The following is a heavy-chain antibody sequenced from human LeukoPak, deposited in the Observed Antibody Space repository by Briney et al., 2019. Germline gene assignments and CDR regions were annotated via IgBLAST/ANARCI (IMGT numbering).Heavy chain of an antibody. CDR1: GGSISSYY. V-gene: IGHV4-59*01. Sequence: PSETLSLTCTVSGGSISSYYWSWIRQPPGKGLEWIGYIYYSGSTNYNPSLKSRVTISVDTSKNQFSLKLSSVTAADTAVYYCARGLRGYYSDYWGQGNLVTVSS. J-gene: IGHJ4*02. CDR3: ARGLRGYYSDY. D-gene: IGHD3-22*01. CDR2: IYYSGST.